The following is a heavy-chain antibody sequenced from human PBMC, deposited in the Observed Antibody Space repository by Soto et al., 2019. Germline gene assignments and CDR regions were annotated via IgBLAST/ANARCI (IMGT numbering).Heavy chain of an antibody. V-gene: IGHV3-30*18. CDR1: GFTFGSHG. CDR3: AKDLRTTISDYGKDV. CDR2: ISYDETNE. Sequence: QVQLVESGGGLVQPGGSLRLTCVASGFTFGSHGMHWVRQAPGKGLEWVAVISYDETNEHYVDSVKGRFTISRDNSKSILYLQMNRLRPEDTAVYKCAKDLRTTISDYGKDVW. J-gene: IGHJ6*01.